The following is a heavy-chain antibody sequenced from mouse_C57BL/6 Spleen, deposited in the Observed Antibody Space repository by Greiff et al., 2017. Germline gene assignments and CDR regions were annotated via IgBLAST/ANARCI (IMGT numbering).Heavy chain of an antibody. J-gene: IGHJ3*01. Sequence: VQLQQSGAELMKPGASVKLSCKATGYTFTGYWIEWVKQRPGHGLEWIGEILPGSGSTNYNEKFKGKATFTADTSSITAYMQLSSLTTEDSAIYYCARSMVTEWFAYWGQGTLVTVSA. V-gene: IGHV1-9*01. CDR1: GYTFTGYW. CDR2: ILPGSGST. D-gene: IGHD2-2*01. CDR3: ARSMVTEWFAY.